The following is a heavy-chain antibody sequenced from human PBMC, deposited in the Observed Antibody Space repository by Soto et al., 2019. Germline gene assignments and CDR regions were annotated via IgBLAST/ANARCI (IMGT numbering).Heavy chain of an antibody. D-gene: IGHD1-7*01. V-gene: IGHV1-69*02. CDR3: ARPTSTGTTSGYYFDY. CDR2: IIPILDIT. Sequence: QVQLVQSGAEVKKPGSSVKVSCKASGGTFSSYPISWVRQAPGQGREWMGRIIPILDITDYAQRFQGRGTITADKSTSTAYMELSSLSSDDTAVYYCARPTSTGTTSGYYFDYWGKGTLVTVSS. J-gene: IGHJ4*02. CDR1: GGTFSSYP.